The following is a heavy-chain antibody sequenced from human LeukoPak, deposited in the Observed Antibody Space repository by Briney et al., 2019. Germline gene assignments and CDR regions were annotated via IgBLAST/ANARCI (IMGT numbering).Heavy chain of an antibody. J-gene: IGHJ4*02. CDR2: IYISGST. CDR1: GASINSHY. Sequence: SETLSLTCTVSGASINSHYWSWIRHPAGKELEWIGRIYISGSTNYNSSLQSRVTMSVDTSKNQFSLKLSSVTAADTAVYYCARALNPPPGTYYFDYWGQGTLVTVSS. V-gene: IGHV4-4*07. CDR3: ARALNPPPGTYYFDY.